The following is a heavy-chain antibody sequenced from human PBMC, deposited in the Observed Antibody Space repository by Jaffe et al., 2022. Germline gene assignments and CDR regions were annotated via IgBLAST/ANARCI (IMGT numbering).Heavy chain of an antibody. V-gene: IGHV3-30*02. Sequence: QVQLVESGGGVVQPGGSLRLSCAASGFTFSSYGMHWVRQAPGKGLEWVAFIRYDGSNKYYADSVKGRFTISRDNSKNTLYLQMNSLRAEDTAVYYCAKGVGELLYYFDYWGQGTLVTVSS. CDR3: AKGVGELLYYFDY. D-gene: IGHD3-10*01. CDR2: IRYDGSNK. J-gene: IGHJ4*02. CDR1: GFTFSSYG.